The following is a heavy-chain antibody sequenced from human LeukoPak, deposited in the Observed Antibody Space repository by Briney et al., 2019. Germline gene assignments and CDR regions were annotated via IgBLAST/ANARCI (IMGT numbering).Heavy chain of an antibody. CDR2: ISSSSSYI. CDR1: GFSFTFYS. V-gene: IGHV3-21*01. J-gene: IGHJ4*02. Sequence: PGGSLRLSCAASGFSFTFYSMNWVRQAPGKGLEWVSSISSSSSYIYYADSLKGRFTISRDNAKNSLYLQMNSLRAEDTAVYYCARYRTYYYDSSGYQAYYFDYWGQGTLVTVSS. CDR3: ARYRTYYYDSSGYQAYYFDY. D-gene: IGHD3-22*01.